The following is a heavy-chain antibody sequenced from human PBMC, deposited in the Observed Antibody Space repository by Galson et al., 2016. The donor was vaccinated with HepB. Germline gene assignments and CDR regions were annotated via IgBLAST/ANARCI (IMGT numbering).Heavy chain of an antibody. CDR1: GFTFSNYA. CDR3: AKDQSDYVWGSYRDGGDY. V-gene: IGHV3-23*01. J-gene: IGHJ4*02. Sequence: SLRLSCADSGFTFSNYAISWVRQAPVKGLEWFSVISNIGDTTYYAASERGRFTIARDNSKNTLYLQMTGLRAEDTAVYYCAKDQSDYVWGSYRDGGDYWGQGTLV. CDR2: ISNIGDTT. D-gene: IGHD3-16*02.